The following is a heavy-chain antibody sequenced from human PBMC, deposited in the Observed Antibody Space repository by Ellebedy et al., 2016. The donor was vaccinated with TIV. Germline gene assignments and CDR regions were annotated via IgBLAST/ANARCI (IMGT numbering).Heavy chain of an antibody. J-gene: IGHJ5*02. V-gene: IGHV3-7*01. D-gene: IGHD4-17*01. CDR2: IRQEGDEI. CDR3: ARRASYGDYAVQVNPWFDP. Sequence: GGSLRLSCAASGFNFRSYWMTWVRQAPGKGLEWVAKIRQEGDEIYYVESVKGRFTISRDNAKNSLFLQMTSLRVEDTAVDYCARRASYGDYAVQVNPWFDPWGQGALVTVSS. CDR1: GFNFRSYW.